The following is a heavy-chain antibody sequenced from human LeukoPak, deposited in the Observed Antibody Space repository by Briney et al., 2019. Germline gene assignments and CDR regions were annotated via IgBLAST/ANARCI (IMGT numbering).Heavy chain of an antibody. V-gene: IGHV4-59*07. CDR3: ARGRYFDWLPSNWFDP. Sequence: SDTLSLTCTVSGGSISGYYWSWLRQPPGKRLEWIGYIYYSGSTIYNPSLKSRVTISVDTSKNQVSLELSSVTAADTAVYYCARGRYFDWLPSNWFDPWGQGTLVTVSS. D-gene: IGHD3-9*01. J-gene: IGHJ5*02. CDR2: IYYSGST. CDR1: GGSISGYY.